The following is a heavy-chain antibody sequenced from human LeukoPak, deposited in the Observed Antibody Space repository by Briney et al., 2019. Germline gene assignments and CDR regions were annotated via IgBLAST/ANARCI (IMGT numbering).Heavy chain of an antibody. CDR2: ISGSGSSI. V-gene: IGHV3-23*01. CDR3: AMGATSWSGYSFPTIFQH. CDR1: GFTFSNYA. Sequence: QTGGSLRLSCAASGFTFSNYAVNWIRQAPGKGLKWVSVISGSGSSIYYTDSVKGRFTISRNNSKNTLYLQMNSLRAEDTAVYYCAMGATSWSGYSFPTIFQHWGRGTLVTVSS. J-gene: IGHJ1*01. D-gene: IGHD3-3*01.